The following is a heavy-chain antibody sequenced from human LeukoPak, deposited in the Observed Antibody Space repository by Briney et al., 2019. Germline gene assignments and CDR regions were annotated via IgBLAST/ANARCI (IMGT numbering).Heavy chain of an antibody. CDR1: GYTFTDYY. V-gene: IGHV1-2*02. CDR3: ASLVAVASDWIFDY. Sequence: GASVKVSCKASGYTFTDYYMHWVRQAPGQGLEWMGWINPNSGGTNYAQKFQGRVTMTRDTSISTAYMELSSLRSEDTAVYYCASLVAVASDWIFDYWGQGTLVTVSS. D-gene: IGHD6-19*01. CDR2: INPNSGGT. J-gene: IGHJ4*02.